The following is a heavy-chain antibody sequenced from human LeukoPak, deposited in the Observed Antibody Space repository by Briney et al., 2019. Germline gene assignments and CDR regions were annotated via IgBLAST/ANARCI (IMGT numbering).Heavy chain of an antibody. D-gene: IGHD3-10*01. CDR3: ASHGSGSYFAFHI. J-gene: IGHJ3*02. CDR1: GYTFTDYY. V-gene: IGHV1-2*02. Sequence: ASMKVSCKASGYTFTDYYMHLVRQAPGQGLEWMAWIDPKDGGTRYAQNFQGRVTMTRDTSISTAYMDLTRLTSDDTAVYYCASHGSGSYFAFHIWGQGTMVTVSS. CDR2: IDPKDGGT.